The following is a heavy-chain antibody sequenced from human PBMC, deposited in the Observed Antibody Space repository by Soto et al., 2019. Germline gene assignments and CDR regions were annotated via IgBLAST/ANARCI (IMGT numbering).Heavy chain of an antibody. J-gene: IGHJ4*02. V-gene: IGHV3-30*18. Sequence: GGSLRLSCAASGVTFSSYGMHWVRQAPGKGLEWVAVISYDGSNKYYADSVKGRFTISRDNSKNTLYLQMNSLRAEDTAVYYCAKDGATPFDYWGQGTLVTVSS. CDR3: AKDGATPFDY. CDR2: ISYDGSNK. CDR1: GVTFSSYG. D-gene: IGHD1-26*01.